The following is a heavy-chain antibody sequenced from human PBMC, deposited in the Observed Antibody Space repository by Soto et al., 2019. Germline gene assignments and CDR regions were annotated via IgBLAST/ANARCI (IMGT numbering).Heavy chain of an antibody. CDR2: IYYSGST. V-gene: IGHV4-39*01. Sequence: SETLSLTCTVSGGSISSSSYYWGWIRQPPGKGLEWIGSIYYSGSTYYNPSLKSRVTISVDTSKNQFSLKLSSVTAADTAVYYCARPTVPAAAMDAFDIWGQGTMVTVSS. J-gene: IGHJ3*02. D-gene: IGHD2-2*01. CDR3: ARPTVPAAAMDAFDI. CDR1: GGSISSSSYY.